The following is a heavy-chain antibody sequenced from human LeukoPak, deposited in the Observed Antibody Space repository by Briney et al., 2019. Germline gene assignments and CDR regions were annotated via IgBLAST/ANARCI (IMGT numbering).Heavy chain of an antibody. D-gene: IGHD1-14*01. J-gene: IGHJ5*02. Sequence: GGSLRLSCAGSGFTFSGYDMIWIRQAPGKGLEWVARMSSSSLKYTRYAESVKGRFTISRDNAKNTVYLEMDSLTTNDTALYYCARGGRNDLRSWFDPWGQGTLVTVSS. V-gene: IGHV3-11*06. CDR2: MSSSSLK. CDR3: ARGGRNDLRSWFDP. CDR1: GFTFSGYD.